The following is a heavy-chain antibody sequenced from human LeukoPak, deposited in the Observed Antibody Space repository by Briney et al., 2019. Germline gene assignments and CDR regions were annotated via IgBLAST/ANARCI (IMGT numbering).Heavy chain of an antibody. J-gene: IGHJ3*02. CDR1: GFTFSGYW. V-gene: IGHV3-7*01. CDR2: IKPVGGEK. CDR3: ARDRTNDYGHNVGAFDI. D-gene: IGHD4-17*01. Sequence: PGGSLRLSCELSGFTFSGYWMSWVHQAPGKGLEWVANIKPVGGEKNHVDSVKGRFTISRDNVKKSVYLQMSSLRDEDTAVYYCARDRTNDYGHNVGAFDIWGQGTLVTVSS.